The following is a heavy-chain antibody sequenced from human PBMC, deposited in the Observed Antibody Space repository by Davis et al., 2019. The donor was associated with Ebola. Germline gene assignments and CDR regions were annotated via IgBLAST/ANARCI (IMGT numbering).Heavy chain of an antibody. V-gene: IGHV5-10-1*01. J-gene: IGHJ4*02. CDR2: IDNSDSNT. CDR1: GYSFTSYW. Sequence: GESLKISCTGSGYSFTSYWNGWVRQMPGKGAEWTGMIDNSDSNTNYSPSFQGNVTISADKSISTAYLQWSSLKASNTAMYYCAKTGYSSGWYSNENDYWGQGTLVTVSS. CDR3: AKTGYSSGWYSNENDY. D-gene: IGHD6-19*01.